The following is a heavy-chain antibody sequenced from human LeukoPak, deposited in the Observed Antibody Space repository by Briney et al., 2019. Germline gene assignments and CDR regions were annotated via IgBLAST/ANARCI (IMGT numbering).Heavy chain of an antibody. CDR1: GFTFSSYG. Sequence: TGGSLRLSCAASGFTFSSYGMHWVRQAPGKGLEWVAVISYDGSNKYYADSVKGRFTISRDNSKNTLYLQMNSLRAEDTAVYYCAKHYFDYWGQGTLVTVSS. V-gene: IGHV3-30*18. CDR2: ISYDGSNK. J-gene: IGHJ4*02. CDR3: AKHYFDY.